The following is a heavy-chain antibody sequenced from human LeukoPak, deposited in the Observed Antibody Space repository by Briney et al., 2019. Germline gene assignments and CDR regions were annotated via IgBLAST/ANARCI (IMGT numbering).Heavy chain of an antibody. D-gene: IGHD2-2*01. CDR1: GGSISSYY. CDR3: ARGIVVVPAAIGWFDP. CDR2: IYTSGST. V-gene: IGHV4-4*07. J-gene: IGHJ5*02. Sequence: PSETLSLTCTVSGGSISSYYWSWIRQPAGKGLEWIGRIYTSGSTNYNPSLKGRVTMSVDTSKNQFSLKLSSVTAADTAVYYCARGIVVVPAAIGWFDPWGQGTLVTVSS.